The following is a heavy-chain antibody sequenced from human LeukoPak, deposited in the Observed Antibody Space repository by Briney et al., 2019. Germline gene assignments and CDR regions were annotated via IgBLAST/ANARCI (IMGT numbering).Heavy chain of an antibody. V-gene: IGHV1-2*02. D-gene: IGHD2-2*01. J-gene: IGHJ4*02. CDR2: INPNSGGT. CDR3: ARERGYCSSTSCYFDY. CDR1: GYTFTGYY. Sequence: GAPVKVSCKASGYTFTGYYMHWVRQAPGQGLEWMGWINPNSGGTNYAQKFQGRVTMTRDTSISTAYMELSRLRSDDTAVYYCARERGYCSSTSCYFDYWGQGTLVTVSS.